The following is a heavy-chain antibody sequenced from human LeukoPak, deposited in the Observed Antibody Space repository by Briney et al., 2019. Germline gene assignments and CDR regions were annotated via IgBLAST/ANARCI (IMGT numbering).Heavy chain of an antibody. D-gene: IGHD3-10*01. CDR1: GFTFRTYP. V-gene: IGHV3-23*01. CDR3: AKAPRLAGVPLDY. Sequence: GGSLRLSCAASGFTFRTYPMTWVRQAPGKGLEWVSSISDSGGGTYYADPVKGRFTISRDNFKNTLFLQMNNLRAEDTAIYYCAKAPRLAGVPLDYWGQGTVVTVSS. J-gene: IGHJ4*02. CDR2: ISDSGGGT.